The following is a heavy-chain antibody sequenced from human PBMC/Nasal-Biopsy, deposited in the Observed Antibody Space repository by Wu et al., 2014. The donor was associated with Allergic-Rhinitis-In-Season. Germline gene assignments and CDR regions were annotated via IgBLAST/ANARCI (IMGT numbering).Heavy chain of an antibody. Sequence: LRLSCAASGFTFSNYGMHWVRQAPGKGLEWVAVIWYDGSKKYYTDSVKGRFTISRDNSKNTLYLQMNSLRAEDTAVYYCARDSLYSSSWYPWFDPWGQGTLLTVSS. CDR2: IWYDGSKK. CDR3: ARDSLYSSSWYPWFDP. J-gene: IGHJ5*02. D-gene: IGHD6-13*01. V-gene: IGHV3-33*01. CDR1: GFTFSNYG.